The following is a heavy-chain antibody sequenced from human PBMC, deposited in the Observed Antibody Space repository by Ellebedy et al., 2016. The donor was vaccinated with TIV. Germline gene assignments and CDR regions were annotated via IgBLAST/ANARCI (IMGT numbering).Heavy chain of an antibody. CDR2: ISYSGST. D-gene: IGHD6-19*01. CDR1: GDSISNYY. Sequence: MPGGSLRLSCSVSGDSISNYYWNWIQQPPGKGLEWIGYISYSGSTSYNPSLKSRVTISVDTSKTQFSLKLSSVTAADTALYYCARVNRIRVSGPDYWYFDLWGRGTLATVSS. V-gene: IGHV4-59*01. CDR3: ARVNRIRVSGPDYWYFDL. J-gene: IGHJ2*01.